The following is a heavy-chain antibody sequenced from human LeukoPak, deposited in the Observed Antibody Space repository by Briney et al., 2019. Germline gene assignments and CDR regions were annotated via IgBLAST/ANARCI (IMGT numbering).Heavy chain of an antibody. CDR3: ARDWGLVGEGAFDI. D-gene: IGHD2-15*01. CDR1: GGSISSSSYY. CDR2: IYYSGST. V-gene: IGHV4-39*07. J-gene: IGHJ3*02. Sequence: PSETLSLTCTVSGGSISSSSYYWGWIRQPPGKGLEWIGSIYYSGSTYYNPSLKSRVTISVDRSKNQFSLKLSSVTAADTAVYYCARDWGLVGEGAFDIWGQGTMVTVSS.